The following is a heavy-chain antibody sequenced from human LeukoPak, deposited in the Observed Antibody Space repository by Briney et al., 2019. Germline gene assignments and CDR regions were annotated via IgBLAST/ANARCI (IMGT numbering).Heavy chain of an antibody. CDR2: IYYSGST. V-gene: IGHV4-61*01. D-gene: IGHD6-19*01. CDR3: ARDLPSGVYSSGPTRAFDI. Sequence: SETLSLTCTVSGGSISSSIYYWGWIRQPPGKGLEWIGYIYYSGSTNYNPSLKSRVTISVDTSKNQFSLKLSSVTAADTAVYYCARDLPSGVYSSGPTRAFDIWGQGTMVTVSS. CDR1: GGSISSSIYY. J-gene: IGHJ3*02.